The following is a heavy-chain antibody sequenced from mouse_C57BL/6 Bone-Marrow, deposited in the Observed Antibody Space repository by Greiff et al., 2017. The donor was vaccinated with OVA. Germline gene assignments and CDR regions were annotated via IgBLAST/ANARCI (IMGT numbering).Heavy chain of an antibody. CDR2: ISSGGSYT. V-gene: IGHV5-6*01. J-gene: IGHJ2*01. CDR3: ERQGLTRGD. D-gene: IGHD1-3*01. CDR1: GFTFSSYG. Sequence: EVKLMESGGDLVKPGGSLKLSCAASGFTFSSYGMSWVRQTPDKRLEWVATISSGGSYTYYPDSVKGRFTISRDNAKNTLYLQMSSLKSEDTAMYYCERQGLTRGDWGQGTTLTVSS.